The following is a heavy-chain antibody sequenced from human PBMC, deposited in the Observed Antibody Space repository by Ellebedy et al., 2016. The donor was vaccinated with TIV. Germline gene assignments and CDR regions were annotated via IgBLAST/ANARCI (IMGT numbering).Heavy chain of an antibody. CDR2: ISSNGSST. J-gene: IGHJ4*02. Sequence: GGSLRLSCSASGFTFSSYAMHWVRQAPGKGLEYVSAISSNGSSTNYADSVKGRFTISRDNAKNTLYLQMNSLRAEDTAVYYCAREDDSPLRYFDWPPFGPFDYWGQGTLVTVSS. V-gene: IGHV3-64*04. D-gene: IGHD3-9*01. CDR3: AREDDSPLRYFDWPPFGPFDY. CDR1: GFTFSSYA.